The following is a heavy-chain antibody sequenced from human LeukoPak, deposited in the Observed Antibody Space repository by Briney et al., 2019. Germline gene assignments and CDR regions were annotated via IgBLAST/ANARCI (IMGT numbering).Heavy chain of an antibody. CDR3: YDV. J-gene: IGHJ2*01. V-gene: IGHV2-26*01. CDR2: IFSNDEK. Sequence: KRSGPVLVKPTEALSLTCTVSDFSVNNDFMGVSWVRQPPGKALEWLAHIFSNDEKSYSPSLRSRLTISKDTSKNQVVLIMTDTDPADTATYYTYDVWGRGTMVTVSS. CDR1: DFSVNNDFMG.